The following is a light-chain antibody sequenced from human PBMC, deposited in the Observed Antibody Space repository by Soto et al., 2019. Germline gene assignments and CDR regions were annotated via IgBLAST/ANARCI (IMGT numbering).Light chain of an antibody. J-gene: IGLJ2*01. CDR3: SSYTSSSTLAVV. V-gene: IGLV2-14*01. CDR1: SSDVGGYNY. CDR2: DVS. Sequence: QSALTQPASVSGSPGQSITISCTGTSSDVGGYNYVSWYQQHPGKAPKLMIYDVSNRPSGVSTRFSGSKSGNTASLTISGLQAEDEADYYCSSYTSSSTLAVVFGGGTKVTVL.